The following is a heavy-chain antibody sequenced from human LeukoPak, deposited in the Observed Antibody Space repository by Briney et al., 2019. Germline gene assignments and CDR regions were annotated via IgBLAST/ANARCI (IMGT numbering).Heavy chain of an antibody. CDR1: GFMFNMYW. CDR3: TRDRYRDSSRSTFHF. CDR2: IEDDGREQ. D-gene: IGHD3-22*01. V-gene: IGHV3-7*01. J-gene: IGHJ4*02. Sequence: GGSLRLSCEASGFMFNMYWMSWVRQAPGKGLEWVANIEDDGREQYYVDSVKGRFTISRDNSKNSLYQQMNSLRAEDTAVYFCTRDRYRDSSRSTFHFWGQGTLVTASS.